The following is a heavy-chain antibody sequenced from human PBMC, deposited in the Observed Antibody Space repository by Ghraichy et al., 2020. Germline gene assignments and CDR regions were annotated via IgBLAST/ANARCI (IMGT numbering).Heavy chain of an antibody. CDR3: AKDLQSSSSWYPFDY. CDR1: GFTFSSYA. Sequence: GGSLRLSCAASGFTFSSYAMSWVRQAPGKGLEWVSAISGSGGSTYYADSVKGRFTISRDNSKNTLYLQMNSLRAEDTAVYYCAKDLQSSSSWYPFDYWGQGTLVTVSS. J-gene: IGHJ4*02. V-gene: IGHV3-23*01. CDR2: ISGSGGST. D-gene: IGHD6-13*01.